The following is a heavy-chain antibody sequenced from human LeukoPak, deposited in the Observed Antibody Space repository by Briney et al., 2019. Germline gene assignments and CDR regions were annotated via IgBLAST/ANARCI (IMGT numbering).Heavy chain of an antibody. CDR2: INPYSGGT. CDR1: EYTFTAYF. CDR3: ASGSYHTSSYYRGDLFDP. J-gene: IGHJ5*02. V-gene: IGHV1-2*02. Sequence: GASVKVSCKASEYTFTAYFIHWVRQAPGQGLEWMGLINPYSGGTNYAQRFQGRATMTRGTTISTAFMELRSRRADAAAEYYWASGSYHTSSYYRGDLFDPWGQGCLVTVSA. D-gene: IGHD3-22*01.